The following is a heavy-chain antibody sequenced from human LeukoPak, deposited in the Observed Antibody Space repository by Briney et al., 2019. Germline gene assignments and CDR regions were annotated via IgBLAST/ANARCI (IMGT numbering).Heavy chain of an antibody. J-gene: IGHJ6*02. Sequence: ASVKVSCKASGYTFTSYAMNWVRQASGQGLEWMGWINTNTGNPTYAQGFTGRFVFSLDTSVSTAYLQISSLKAEDTAVYYCARGPNDYGDYWYYYYGMDVWGQGTTVTVSS. CDR3: ARGPNDYGDYWYYYYGMDV. CDR1: GYTFTSYA. D-gene: IGHD4-17*01. V-gene: IGHV7-4-1*02. CDR2: INTNTGNP.